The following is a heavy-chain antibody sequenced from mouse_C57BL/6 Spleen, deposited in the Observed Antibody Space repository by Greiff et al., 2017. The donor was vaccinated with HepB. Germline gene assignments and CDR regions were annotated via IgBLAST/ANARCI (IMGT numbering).Heavy chain of an antibody. CDR3: AREGGTGAMDY. D-gene: IGHD4-1*01. J-gene: IGHJ4*01. CDR2: IYPGDGDT. CDR1: GYAFSSYW. V-gene: IGHV1-80*01. Sequence: QVQLKQSGAELVKPGASVKISCKASGYAFSSYWMNWVKQRPGKGLEWIGQIYPGDGDTNYNGKFKGKATLTADKSSSTAYMQLSSLTSEDSAVYFCAREGGTGAMDYWCQGTSVTVSS.